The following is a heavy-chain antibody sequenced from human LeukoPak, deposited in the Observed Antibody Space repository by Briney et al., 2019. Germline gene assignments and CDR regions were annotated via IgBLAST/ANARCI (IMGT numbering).Heavy chain of an antibody. J-gene: IGHJ4*02. CDR1: GFSFSSYG. D-gene: IGHD4-23*01. V-gene: IGHV3-33*01. CDR2: IWADGRNI. CDR3: ARGVYGGNFDFDY. Sequence: GGSLRLSCAASGFSFSSYGMHWVRQAPGKGLEMMAVIWADGRNIYYADSVKGRFTISRDNSKNKLYLQMNTLRAGDTAVYYCARGVYGGNFDFDYWGQGTLVTVSS.